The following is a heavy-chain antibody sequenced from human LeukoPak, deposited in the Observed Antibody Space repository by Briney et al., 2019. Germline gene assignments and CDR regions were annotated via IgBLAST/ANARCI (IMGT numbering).Heavy chain of an antibody. D-gene: IGHD5-24*01. J-gene: IGHJ6*03. CDR2: ISGSSDST. CDR1: GFTFSSYG. CDR3: ANVGDGYNYWGRNYYYMDV. Sequence: GGTLRLSCAASGFTFSSYGMSWVRQAPGKGLEWVSVISGSSDSTYYADSVKGRFTISRDNSMNTLYLQMNSLRAEDTAVYYCANVGDGYNYWGRNYYYMDVWGKGTTVTISS. V-gene: IGHV3-23*01.